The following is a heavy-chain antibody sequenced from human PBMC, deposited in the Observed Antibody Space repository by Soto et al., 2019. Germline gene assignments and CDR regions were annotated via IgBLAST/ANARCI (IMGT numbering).Heavy chain of an antibody. CDR3: SIHYYYESINRLEP. D-gene: IGHD3-22*01. CDR1: GSILSIGTYY. CDR2: IYYSGST. Sequence: SETLSLTCTVSGSILSIGTYYWNWIRQHPGKGLEWIGYIYYSGSTNYNPSLKSRVTMSADMSRNRFSLRLSSVTAADTAVYYCSIHYYYESINRLEPWRQGPRGTVS. J-gene: IGHJ1*01. V-gene: IGHV4-61*01.